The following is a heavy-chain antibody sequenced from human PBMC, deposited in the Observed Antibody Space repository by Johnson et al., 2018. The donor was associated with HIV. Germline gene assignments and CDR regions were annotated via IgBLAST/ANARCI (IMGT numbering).Heavy chain of an antibody. CDR3: ARAVRGYSYGLDI. D-gene: IGHD5-18*01. V-gene: IGHV3-7*05. CDR2: IKHGGSVK. Sequence: VQLVESGGGLIQPGGSLRLSCAASGFTFSSYWMSWVRQAPGKGLEWVANIKHGGSVKYYVDSVKGRFTISRDNAKYTLSLQMNSLRAADPAVYYCARAVRGYSYGLDIWGQGTMVTVSS. J-gene: IGHJ3*02. CDR1: GFTFSSYW.